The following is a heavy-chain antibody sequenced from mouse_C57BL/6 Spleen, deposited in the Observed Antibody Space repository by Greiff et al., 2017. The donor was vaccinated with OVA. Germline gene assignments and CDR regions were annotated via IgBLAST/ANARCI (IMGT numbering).Heavy chain of an antibody. CDR1: GYTFTSYW. J-gene: IGHJ3*01. Sequence: QVQLQQPGAELVRPGSSVKLSCKASGYTFTSYWMDWVKQRPGQGLEWIGNIYPSDSETHSNQKFKDKATLTVDKSSSTAYMQLSSLTSEDSAVYYCARGYYYGSSSSWFAYWGQGTLVTVSA. CDR3: ARGYYYGSSSSWFAY. D-gene: IGHD1-1*01. CDR2: IYPSDSET. V-gene: IGHV1-61*01.